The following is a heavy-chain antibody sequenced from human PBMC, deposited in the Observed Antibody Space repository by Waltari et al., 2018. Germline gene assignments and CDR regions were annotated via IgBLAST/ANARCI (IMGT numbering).Heavy chain of an antibody. CDR1: GGSISSSSYY. CDR3: ASLWFGDQTNFDY. D-gene: IGHD3-10*01. V-gene: IGHV4-39*07. CDR2: IYYSGST. Sequence: QLQLQESGPGLVKPSETLSLTCTVPGGSISSSSYYWGWIRQPPGKGLEWIGSIYYSGSTYYNPSLKSRVTISVDTSKNQFSLKLSSVTAADTAVYYCASLWFGDQTNFDYWGQGTLVTVSS. J-gene: IGHJ4*02.